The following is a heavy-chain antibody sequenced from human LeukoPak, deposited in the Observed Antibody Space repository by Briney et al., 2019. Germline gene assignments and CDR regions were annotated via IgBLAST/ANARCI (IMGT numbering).Heavy chain of an antibody. CDR2: IHTEGNEK. CDR1: GFSFTNFW. CDR3: ARGDAFSGDH. Sequence: GGSLRLSCAFSGFSFTNFWMIWVRQAPGRGLEWVANIHTEGNEKYHVESVKGRFTISRDNTKNLLFLQMSGMRVEDTAVYYCARGDAFSGDHWGQGTLVTVSS. J-gene: IGHJ4*02. V-gene: IGHV3-7*04.